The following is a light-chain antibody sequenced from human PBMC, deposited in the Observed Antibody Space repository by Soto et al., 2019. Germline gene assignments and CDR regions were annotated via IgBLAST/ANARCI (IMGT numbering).Light chain of an antibody. CDR2: AAS. J-gene: IGKJ1*01. CDR1: QSVSRYY. V-gene: IGKV3-20*01. Sequence: LSQSPSTLILSQEERATLSCRASQSVSRYYLAWYQQKPGQAPRLLIYAASSRATGIPDRFSGGGSGTDFTLTISRLEPEDFAVYYCQQYGSSPTTFGHGTKVAIK. CDR3: QQYGSSPTT.